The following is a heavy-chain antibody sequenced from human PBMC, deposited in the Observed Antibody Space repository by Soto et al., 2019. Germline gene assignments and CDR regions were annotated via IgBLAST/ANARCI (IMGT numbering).Heavy chain of an antibody. CDR2: IYSGGTT. CDR3: ARDFRLDTAMLHDAFDI. J-gene: IGHJ3*02. D-gene: IGHD5-18*01. Sequence: EVQLVESGGGLIQPGGSLRLSCAASGLTVSSNYMSWVRQSPGKGLEWVAIIYSGGTTYYADSVKGRFTISRDNSRNTLYLQMNNLRAKDTAVYYCARDFRLDTAMLHDAFDIWGQGTMVTVSS. V-gene: IGHV3-53*01. CDR1: GLTVSSNY.